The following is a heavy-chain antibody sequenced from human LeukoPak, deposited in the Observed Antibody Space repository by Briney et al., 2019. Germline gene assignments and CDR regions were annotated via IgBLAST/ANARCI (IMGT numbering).Heavy chain of an antibody. CDR2: IYWDDDK. Sequence: SGPTLVKPTQTLTLTCTFSGFSLSTSGVGVGWIRQPPGKALEWLALIYWDDDKRYSPSLKSRLTITKDTSKNQVVLTMTNMDPVDTATYYCAHSGCSGGSCYSEYWFDPWGQGTLVTVSS. V-gene: IGHV2-5*02. J-gene: IGHJ5*02. D-gene: IGHD2-15*01. CDR1: GFSLSTSGVG. CDR3: AHSGCSGGSCYSEYWFDP.